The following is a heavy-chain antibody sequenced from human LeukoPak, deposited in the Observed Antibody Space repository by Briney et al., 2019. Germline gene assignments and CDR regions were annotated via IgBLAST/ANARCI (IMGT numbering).Heavy chain of an antibody. D-gene: IGHD3-10*01. CDR1: GYTFTGYY. Sequence: DSVKVSCKASGYTFTGYYLHWVRQAPGQGLEWVGWINPNGGTNYAQNFQGRVTLTRDTSIGTAYMELSRLRSDDTAVYYCARAYGSGSSYHPDYWGQGTLVTVSS. J-gene: IGHJ4*02. CDR2: INPNGGT. V-gene: IGHV1-2*02. CDR3: ARAYGSGSSYHPDY.